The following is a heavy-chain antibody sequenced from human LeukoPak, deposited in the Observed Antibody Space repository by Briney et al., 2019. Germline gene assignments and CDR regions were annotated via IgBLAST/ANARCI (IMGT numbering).Heavy chain of an antibody. CDR1: GGTFISYT. Sequence: SVKVSCKASGGTFISYTISWVRQAPGQGLEWMGKIIPILGIANYAQNFQGRVTITADKPTSTAYMELSSLRSGDTAVYYCAREHSGNYHGHYWGQGTLVTVSS. CDR2: IIPILGIA. V-gene: IGHV1-69*04. J-gene: IGHJ4*02. D-gene: IGHD1-26*01. CDR3: AREHSGNYHGHY.